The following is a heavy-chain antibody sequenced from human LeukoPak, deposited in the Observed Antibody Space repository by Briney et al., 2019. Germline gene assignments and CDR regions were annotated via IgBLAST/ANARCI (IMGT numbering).Heavy chain of an antibody. D-gene: IGHD2-2*01. Sequence: GGSLRLSCAASGFTFSSYSMNWIRQAPGKGLEWVSSISNSSSSIYYADSVKGRFTISRDNAKTPLYMQIKSRRAEDTAVYYCARARSKRNIVVVPGRYGMNVGGKVTTVTVSS. V-gene: IGHV3-21*01. CDR2: ISNSSSSI. CDR1: GFTFSSYS. CDR3: ARARSKRNIVVVPGRYGMNV. J-gene: IGHJ6*04.